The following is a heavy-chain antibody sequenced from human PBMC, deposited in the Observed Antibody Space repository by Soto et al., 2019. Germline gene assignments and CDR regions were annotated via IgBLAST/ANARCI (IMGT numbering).Heavy chain of an antibody. V-gene: IGHV3-33*01. Sequence: GGSLRLSCAASGFTYSSYGMHWVRQAPGKGLEWVAVIWYDGSNKYYADSVKGRFSISRDNSKNTLYLQMNSLRAEDTAVYYCARELTYYYDSSGYDGMDVWGQGTTVTVSS. CDR1: GFTYSSYG. CDR2: IWYDGSNK. CDR3: ARELTYYYDSSGYDGMDV. D-gene: IGHD3-22*01. J-gene: IGHJ6*02.